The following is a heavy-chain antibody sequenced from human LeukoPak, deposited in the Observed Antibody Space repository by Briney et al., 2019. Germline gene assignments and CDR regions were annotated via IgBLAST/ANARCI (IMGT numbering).Heavy chain of an antibody. Sequence: GGSLRLSCAASGFTFSSYWMSWVRQAPGKGREWVANIKQDGSEKNYVDSVKGRFTISRDNAKNSLYLQMNILIAEDTAVYYCAGYCSGGSCYGLGWFDPWGQGTLVTVSS. CDR3: AGYCSGGSCYGLGWFDP. CDR1: GFTFSSYW. J-gene: IGHJ5*02. D-gene: IGHD2-15*01. V-gene: IGHV3-7*01. CDR2: IKQDGSEK.